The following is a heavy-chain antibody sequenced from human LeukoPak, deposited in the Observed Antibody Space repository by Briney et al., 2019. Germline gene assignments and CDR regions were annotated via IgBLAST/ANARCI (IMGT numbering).Heavy chain of an antibody. V-gene: IGHV1-69*04. CDR1: GGTFSSYA. CDR3: ARMTTVTTKGLFDY. CDR2: IIPILGIA. J-gene: IGHJ4*02. Sequence: ASVKVSCKASGGTFSSYAISWVRQAPGQGLEWMGRIIPILGIANYAQKFQGRVTITADKSTSTAYMELSSLRSEDTAVYYCARMTTVTTKGLFDYWGQGTPVTVSS. D-gene: IGHD4-17*01.